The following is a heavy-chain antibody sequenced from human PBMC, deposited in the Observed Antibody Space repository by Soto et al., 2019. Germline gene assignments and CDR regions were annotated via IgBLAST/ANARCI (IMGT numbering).Heavy chain of an antibody. J-gene: IGHJ6*02. D-gene: IGHD3-22*01. CDR3: ARENVTMIVVDTTQLDYYGMDV. Sequence: VSVKVSCKASGYTFTSYYMHWVRQAPGQGLEWMGIINPSGGSTSYAQKFQGRVTMTRDTSTSTVYMELSSLRSEDTAVYYCARENVTMIVVDTTQLDYYGMDVWGQGATVTVSS. V-gene: IGHV1-46*01. CDR2: INPSGGST. CDR1: GYTFTSYY.